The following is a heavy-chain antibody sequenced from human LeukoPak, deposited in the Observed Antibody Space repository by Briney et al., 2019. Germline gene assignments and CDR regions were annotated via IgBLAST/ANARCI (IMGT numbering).Heavy chain of an antibody. Sequence: SQTLSLPCTVSGGSISSGGYYWSWIRQHPGKGLEWIGYIYYSGSTYYNPSLKSRVTISVDTSRNQFSLKLSSVTAADTAVYYRARFVSSSWYGDYWGQGTLVTVSS. J-gene: IGHJ4*02. CDR2: IYYSGST. CDR3: ARFVSSSWYGDY. CDR1: GGSISSGGYY. V-gene: IGHV4-31*03. D-gene: IGHD6-13*01.